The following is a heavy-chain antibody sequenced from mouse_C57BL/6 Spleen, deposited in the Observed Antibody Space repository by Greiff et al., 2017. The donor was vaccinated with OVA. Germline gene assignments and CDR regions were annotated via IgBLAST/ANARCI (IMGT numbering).Heavy chain of an antibody. CDR3: ARGGTGTNFDY. CDR1: GFTFSDYG. J-gene: IGHJ2*01. CDR2: ISSGSSTI. V-gene: IGHV5-17*01. Sequence: EVMLVESGGGLVKPGGSLTLSCAASGFTFSDYGMHWVRQAPEKGLEWVAYISSGSSTIYYADTVKGRFTISRDNAKNTLCLQRTSLRSEDTAMYYCARGGTGTNFDYWGQGTTLTVSS. D-gene: IGHD4-1*01.